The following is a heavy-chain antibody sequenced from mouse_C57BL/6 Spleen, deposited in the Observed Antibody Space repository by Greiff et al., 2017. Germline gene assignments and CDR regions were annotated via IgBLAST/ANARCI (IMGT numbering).Heavy chain of an antibody. CDR3: ARDGNYYGPFAY. V-gene: IGHV5-4*01. CDR2: ISDGGSYS. CDR1: GFTFSSYA. D-gene: IGHD1-1*01. J-gene: IGHJ3*01. Sequence: EVQRVESGGGLVKPGGSLKLSCAASGFTFSSYAMSWVRQTPEKRLEWIATISDGGSYSYYPDNVKGRFTISRDNAKNNLYLQMSHLKSEDTAMYYCARDGNYYGPFAYWGQGTLVTVSA.